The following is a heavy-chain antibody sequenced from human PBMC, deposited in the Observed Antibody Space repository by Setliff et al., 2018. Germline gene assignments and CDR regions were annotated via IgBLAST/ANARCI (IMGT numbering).Heavy chain of an antibody. CDR3: TFARDGYDVFDI. CDR1: GFSFSGSA. J-gene: IGHJ3*02. V-gene: IGHV3-73*01. D-gene: IGHD5-18*01. CDR2: IRGRTDNYAT. Sequence: GSLRLSCAASGFSFSGSAVYWARQASVKGLEWIGRIRGRTDNYATAYAASVRGRFTISRDDSKNTAYLQMNSLKTEDTAVYYCTFARDGYDVFDIWGQGTMVTVSS.